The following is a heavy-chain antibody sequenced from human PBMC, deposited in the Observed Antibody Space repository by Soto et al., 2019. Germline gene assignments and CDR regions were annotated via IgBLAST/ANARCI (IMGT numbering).Heavy chain of an antibody. CDR1: GLTFSNYA. D-gene: IGHD4-17*01. CDR3: AKNDFGDYYYYMDV. J-gene: IGHJ6*03. V-gene: IGHV3-23*01. CDR2: ISGSGGTK. Sequence: EVQLLESGGGLVQPGGSLRLSCAASGLTFSNYAMTWVRQAPGKGLEWVSGISGSGGTKYYADSVKGRFTISRDNSKNTLFLQMNSLRAEDTAVYYCAKNDFGDYYYYMDVWGKGATVTVSS.